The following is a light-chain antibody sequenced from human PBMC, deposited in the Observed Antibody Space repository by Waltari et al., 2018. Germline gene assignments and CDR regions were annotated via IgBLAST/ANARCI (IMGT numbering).Light chain of an antibody. J-gene: IGKJ2*03. CDR1: QSLLVSSNNRNY. CDR2: WAS. CDR3: QQFYALPYS. V-gene: IGKV4-1*01. Sequence: DIVMTQSPDSLAMSLGERVTINSTSTQSLLVSSNNRNYLAWYQQKSGQPPKLLFYWASTPASGVPNRFRGSGYGTDFTLTIGGLQAEDVAVYYCQQFYALPYSFGQGTKVEIK.